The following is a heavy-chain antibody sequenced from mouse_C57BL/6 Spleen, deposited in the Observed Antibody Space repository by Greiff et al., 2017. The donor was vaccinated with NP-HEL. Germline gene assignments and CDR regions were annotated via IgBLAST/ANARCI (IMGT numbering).Heavy chain of an antibody. CDR2: IHPSDSDT. V-gene: IGHV1-74*01. Sequence: QVQLQQPGAELVKPGASVKVSCKASGYTFTSYWMHWVKQRPGQGLEWIGRIHPSDSDTNYNQKFKGKATLTVDKSSSPAYRQLSILTSEDAAVYYCEIAAPSTTVVPMDYWGQGTSVTVSS. D-gene: IGHD1-1*01. CDR3: EIAAPSTTVVPMDY. CDR1: GYTFTSYW. J-gene: IGHJ4*01.